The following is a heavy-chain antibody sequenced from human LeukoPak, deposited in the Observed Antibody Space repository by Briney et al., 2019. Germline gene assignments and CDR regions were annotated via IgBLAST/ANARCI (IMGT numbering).Heavy chain of an antibody. CDR1: GLTFNSYW. J-gene: IGHJ5*02. V-gene: IGHV3-74*03. CDR3: ARAMPHDNWFDP. Sequence: GGSLRLSCAASGLTFNSYWMHWDRQVAGKGLVWVARINGDASNTTYADSVKGRFTISRDNAKNTLYLQMNSLRVDDTAVYYCARAMPHDNWFDPWGQGSLVTVSS. D-gene: IGHD2-2*01. CDR2: INGDASNT.